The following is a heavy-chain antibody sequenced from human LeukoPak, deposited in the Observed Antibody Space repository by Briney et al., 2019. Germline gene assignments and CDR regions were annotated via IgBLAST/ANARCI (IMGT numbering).Heavy chain of an antibody. V-gene: IGHV3-48*03. CDR2: ISSSGSTI. D-gene: IGHD3-10*01. CDR3: ARGLKGYGSGSYYIGHSLDY. J-gene: IGHJ4*02. Sequence: GGSLRLSCAASGFTFSSYEMNWVRQAPGKGLEWVSYISSSGSTIYYADSVKGRFTISRDNAKNSLYLQMNSLRAEDTAVYYCARGLKGYGSGSYYIGHSLDYWGQGTLVTVSS. CDR1: GFTFSSYE.